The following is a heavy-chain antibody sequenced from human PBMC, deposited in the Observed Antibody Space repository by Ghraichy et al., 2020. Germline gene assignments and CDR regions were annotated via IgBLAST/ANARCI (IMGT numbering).Heavy chain of an antibody. CDR1: GFTFAGST. CDR2: IRSKANAYAT. V-gene: IGHV3-73*01. Sequence: GGSLRLSCEASGFTFAGSTIHWVRQASGKGLEWVGRIRSKANAYATAYAASVKGRFTVSRDDSKNTAYLQINSLKTDDTAVYYCTTGLGDATYYYYYMDVWGKGTTVTVSS. J-gene: IGHJ6*03. CDR3: TTGLGDATYYYYYMDV. D-gene: IGHD3-10*01.